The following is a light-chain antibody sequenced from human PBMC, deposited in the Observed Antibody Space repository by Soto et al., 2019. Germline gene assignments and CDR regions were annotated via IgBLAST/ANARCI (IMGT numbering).Light chain of an antibody. CDR1: QSISSY. V-gene: IGKV1-39*01. Sequence: DIQMTQSPSSLSASVRDRGTITGRASQSISSYLNWYQQKPGKAPKLLIYAASSLQSGVPSRFSGSGSGTDFTLTISSLQPEDFATYYCQQSYSTPATFGQGTKVDTK. J-gene: IGKJ1*01. CDR3: QQSYSTPAT. CDR2: AAS.